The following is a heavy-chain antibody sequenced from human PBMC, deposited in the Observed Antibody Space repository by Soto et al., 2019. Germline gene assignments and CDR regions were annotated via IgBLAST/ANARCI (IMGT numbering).Heavy chain of an antibody. CDR1: VCTFSSYA. CDR3: AGLHRAAAGNGNWSYH. V-gene: IGHV1-69*01. Sequence: QVQLVQSGAEVKKPGSSVKVSCKASVCTFSSYAISWGRQAPGQGLEWMGGIIPIFGTANYAPKFQGRVTITADESTSTDYMELSSLRSEDTAVYSCAGLHRAAAGNGNWSYHWGQGTLVTVS. CDR2: IIPIFGTA. J-gene: IGHJ5*02. D-gene: IGHD6-13*01.